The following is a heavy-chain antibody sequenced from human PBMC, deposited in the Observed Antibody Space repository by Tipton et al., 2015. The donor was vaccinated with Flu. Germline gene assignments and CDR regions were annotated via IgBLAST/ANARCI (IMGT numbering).Heavy chain of an antibody. V-gene: IGHV4-38-2*02. CDR1: GYSISSGYY. D-gene: IGHD1-26*01. Sequence: TLSLTCTVSGYSISSGYYWGWIRQPPGKGLEWIGSIYHSGSTYYNPSLKSRVTMSVDTSKNQFSLKLSSVAAADTTVYYCAGREGMDVWGQGTTVTVSS. CDR2: IYHSGST. J-gene: IGHJ6*02. CDR3: AGREGMDV.